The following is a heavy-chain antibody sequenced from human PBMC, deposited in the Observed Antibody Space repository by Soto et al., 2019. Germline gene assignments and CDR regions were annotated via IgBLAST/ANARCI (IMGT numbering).Heavy chain of an antibody. CDR3: AKDRGVYDSSGYYHG. CDR2: ISYDGSNK. J-gene: IGHJ4*02. V-gene: IGHV3-30*18. Sequence: GGSLRLSCAASGFTFSSYGMHWVRQAPGKGLEWVAVISYDGSNKYYADSVKGRFTISRDNSKNTLYLQMNSLRAEDTAVYYCAKDRGVYDSSGYYHGWGQGTLVTVSS. CDR1: GFTFSSYG. D-gene: IGHD3-22*01.